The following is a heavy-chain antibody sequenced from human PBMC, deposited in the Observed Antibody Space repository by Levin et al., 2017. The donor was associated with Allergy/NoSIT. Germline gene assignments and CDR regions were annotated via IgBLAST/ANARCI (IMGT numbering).Heavy chain of an antibody. Sequence: GGSLRLSCAASGFTFSSYGMHCVRQAPGKGLEWVAVIWDDGYKKYYADSVKGRFTISRDNSKNTLYLQMNSLRAEDTAVYYCARVLRFYYYYYMDVWGKGTTVTVSS. CDR3: ARVLRFYYYYYMDV. CDR2: IWDDGYKK. CDR1: GFTFSSYG. J-gene: IGHJ6*03. D-gene: IGHD5-12*01. V-gene: IGHV3-33*01.